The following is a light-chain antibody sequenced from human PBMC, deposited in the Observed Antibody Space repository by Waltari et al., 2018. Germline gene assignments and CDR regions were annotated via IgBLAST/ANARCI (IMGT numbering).Light chain of an antibody. Sequence: QSMLTQPPSVSVAPGPRVTTPCTGSRSTIGAAYEVHWYQQLPGTAPKVPIYGNSNRPSGVPERFSGSKSGTSASLAITGLQAEDEAAYYCQSYDISLSGSVFGTGTKVTVL. CDR3: QSYDISLSGSV. V-gene: IGLV1-40*01. CDR1: RSTIGAAYE. J-gene: IGLJ1*01. CDR2: GNS.